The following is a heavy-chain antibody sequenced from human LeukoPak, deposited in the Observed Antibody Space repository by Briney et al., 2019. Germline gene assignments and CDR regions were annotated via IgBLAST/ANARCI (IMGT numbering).Heavy chain of an antibody. J-gene: IGHJ4*02. CDR3: ARGLIPLYGDYSDISDY. Sequence: NPSETLSLTCAVYGGSFSGYYWSWIRQPPGKGLEWIGEINHSGSTNYNPSLKSRVTISVDTSKNQFSLKLSSVTAADTAVYYCARGLIPLYGDYSDISDYWGQGTLVTVSS. CDR2: INHSGST. D-gene: IGHD4-17*01. CDR1: GGSFSGYY. V-gene: IGHV4-34*01.